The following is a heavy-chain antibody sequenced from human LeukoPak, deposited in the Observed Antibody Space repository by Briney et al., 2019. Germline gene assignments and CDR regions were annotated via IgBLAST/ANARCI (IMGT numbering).Heavy chain of an antibody. V-gene: IGHV4-59*08. CDR1: GGSISSYY. CDR3: ARGGNYGDYDGYLDY. J-gene: IGHJ4*02. D-gene: IGHD4-17*01. CDR2: IYYSGST. Sequence: SETLSLTCTVSGGSISSYYWSWIRQPPGKGLEWIGYIYYSGSTNYNPSLRSRVTISVDTSKNQFSLKLSSVTAADTAVYYCARGGNYGDYDGYLDYWGQGTLVTVSS.